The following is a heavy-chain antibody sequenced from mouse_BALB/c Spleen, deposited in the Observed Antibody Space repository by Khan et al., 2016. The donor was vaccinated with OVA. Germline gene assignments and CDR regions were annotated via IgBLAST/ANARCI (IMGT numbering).Heavy chain of an antibody. Sequence: QVQLMQSGPGLVAPSQSLSITCTISGFSLTNYGVHWVRQPPGKGLEWLGVIWGGGSTNYNSALKSRLSISKDNSKSQVFLKMNSLQTDDTAMYYCAKQLFHYPYFLDYWGQGTTLTVSS. J-gene: IGHJ2*01. CDR2: IWGGGST. CDR3: AKQLFHYPYFLDY. CDR1: GFSLTNYG. D-gene: IGHD1-1*02. V-gene: IGHV2-6-5*01.